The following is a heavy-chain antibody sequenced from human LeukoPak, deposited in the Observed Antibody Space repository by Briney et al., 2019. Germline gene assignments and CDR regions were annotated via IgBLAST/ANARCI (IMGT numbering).Heavy chain of an antibody. CDR2: INTDGRTT. J-gene: IGHJ4*02. CDR1: GFTFSSYW. Sequence: PGGSLRLSCVSSGFTFSSYWMHWVRQAPGKGLVWVPRINTDGRTTTYADSVKGRFTISRDNAKNTLYLQMNSLRAEDTAVYYCVRSAFLTTEFYFDYWGQGTLVTVSS. V-gene: IGHV3-74*01. CDR3: VRSAFLTTEFYFDY. D-gene: IGHD4-11*01.